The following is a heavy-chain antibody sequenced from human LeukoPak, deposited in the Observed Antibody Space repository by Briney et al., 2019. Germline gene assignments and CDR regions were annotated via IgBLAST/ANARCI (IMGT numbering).Heavy chain of an antibody. CDR2: MNPNSGNT. Sequence: ASVKVSCKASGYTFTSYDINWVRQATGQGLDGMGWMNPNSGNTGYAQKFQGRVTMTRNTSISTAYMELSSLRSEDTAVYYCARARRADGYYFDYWGQGTLVTVSS. CDR3: ARARRADGYYFDY. CDR1: GYTFTSYD. V-gene: IGHV1-8*01. J-gene: IGHJ4*02.